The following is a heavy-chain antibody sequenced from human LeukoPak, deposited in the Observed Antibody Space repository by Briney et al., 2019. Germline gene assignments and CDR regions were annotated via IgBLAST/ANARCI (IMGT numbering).Heavy chain of an antibody. CDR1: GFTFSSYW. J-gene: IGHJ1*01. D-gene: IGHD3-10*01. CDR2: IKQDGSEK. Sequence: GGSLRLSCAASGFTFSSYWMSWVRQAPGKGLEWVANIKQDGSEKYYVDSVKGRFTISRDNAKNSLYLQMNSLRAEDTAVYYCARDLVVRGVMSYFQHWGQGTLVTVSS. CDR3: ARDLVVRGVMSYFQH. V-gene: IGHV3-7*01.